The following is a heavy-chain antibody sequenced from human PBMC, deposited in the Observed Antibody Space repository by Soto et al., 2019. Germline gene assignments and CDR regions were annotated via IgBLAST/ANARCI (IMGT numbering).Heavy chain of an antibody. CDR1: GFTFSDYY. V-gene: IGHV3-11*01. J-gene: IGHJ3*02. CDR3: ARDAYYCSGGSCYSGAFDI. Sequence: GSLRLSCAASGFTFSDYYMSWIRQAPGKGLEWVSYISSSGSTIYYADSVKGRFTISRDNAKNSLYLQMNSLRAEDTAVYYCARDAYYCSGGSCYSGAFDIWGQGTMVTVSS. D-gene: IGHD2-15*01. CDR2: ISSSGSTI.